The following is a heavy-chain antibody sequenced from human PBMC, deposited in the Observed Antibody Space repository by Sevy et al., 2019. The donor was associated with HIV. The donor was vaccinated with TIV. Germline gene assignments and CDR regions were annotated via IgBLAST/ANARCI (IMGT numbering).Heavy chain of an antibody. Sequence: SGPTLVNPTQTLTLTCTFSGFSLSTSGVGVGWIRQPPGKALEWLALIYWNDDKRYSPSLKSRLTITKDTSKNQVVLKMTNMDPVDTATYYCAHTTLGLIAAAASYYFDYWGQGTLVTVSS. J-gene: IGHJ4*02. CDR1: GFSLSTSGVG. D-gene: IGHD6-13*01. CDR2: IYWNDDK. CDR3: AHTTLGLIAAAASYYFDY. V-gene: IGHV2-5*01.